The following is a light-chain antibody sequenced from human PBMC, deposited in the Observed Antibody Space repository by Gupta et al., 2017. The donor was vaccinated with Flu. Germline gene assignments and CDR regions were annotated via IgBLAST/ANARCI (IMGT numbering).Light chain of an antibody. CDR1: QSVNNNL. CDR3: HQYGISLFT. CDR2: GAS. J-gene: IGKJ2*01. Sequence: EIVLTQSPVTLSLSPGERATLYCRASQSVNNNLLDWYQQKPGQAPRLLLYGASSRAIGIPDRFSGSGSGTEFTLTISRLEPEDFAVYYCHQYGISLFTFGQGTKLEIK. V-gene: IGKV3-20*01.